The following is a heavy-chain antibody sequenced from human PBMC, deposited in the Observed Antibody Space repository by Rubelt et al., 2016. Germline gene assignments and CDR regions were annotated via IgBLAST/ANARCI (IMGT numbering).Heavy chain of an antibody. CDR3: ARGSTMVRGVMDY. CDR2: INHSGST. D-gene: IGHD3-10*01. CDR1: GGSFSGYY. V-gene: IGHV4-34*01. Sequence: QVQLQQWGAGLLKPSETLSLTCAVYGGSFSGYYWSWIRQPPGKGLEWIGEINHSGSTNYNPSLKSRVTISVDTSKNQFSRKLSSVTAADTAVYYCARGSTMVRGVMDYWGQGTLVTVSS. J-gene: IGHJ4*02.